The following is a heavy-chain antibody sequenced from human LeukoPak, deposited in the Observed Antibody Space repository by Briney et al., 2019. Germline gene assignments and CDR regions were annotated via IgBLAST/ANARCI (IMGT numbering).Heavy chain of an antibody. Sequence: SQTLSLTCTVSGGSISSGGYYWSWIRQHPGKGLEWIGYIYYSGSTYYNPSLKSRVTISVDTSKNQFSLKLSSVTAADRAVYYCARGGIAAAHFDYWGQGTLVTVSS. CDR1: GGSISSGGYY. J-gene: IGHJ4*02. D-gene: IGHD6-13*01. V-gene: IGHV4-31*03. CDR2: IYYSGST. CDR3: ARGGIAAAHFDY.